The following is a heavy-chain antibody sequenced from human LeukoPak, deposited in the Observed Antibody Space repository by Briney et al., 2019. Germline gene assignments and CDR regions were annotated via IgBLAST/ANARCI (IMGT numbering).Heavy chain of an antibody. Sequence: SETLSLTCTVSGGSISSNNYYWGWIRQPPGTGLEWIGSVHYSGSSYYNPSLKSRLTISVDTSKSQFSLKLSSVTAADTAVYSCARRSVSIAAAGATSFDPWGQGTLVTVSS. CDR2: VHYSGSS. J-gene: IGHJ5*02. CDR1: GGSISSNNYY. V-gene: IGHV4-39*01. CDR3: ARRSVSIAAAGATSFDP. D-gene: IGHD6-13*01.